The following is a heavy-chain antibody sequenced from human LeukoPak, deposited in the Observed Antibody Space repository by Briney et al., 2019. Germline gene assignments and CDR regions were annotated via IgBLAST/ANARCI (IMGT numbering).Heavy chain of an antibody. V-gene: IGHV3-21*01. Sequence: GGSLRLSCAASGFTFSSYSMNWVRQAPGKGLEWVSSISSSSSYIYYADSVKGRFTVSRDNAKNLLYLQMNSLRGEDTAVYYCARAHVTGVDAFDIWGQGTMVIVSS. J-gene: IGHJ3*02. CDR2: ISSSSSYI. CDR3: ARAHVTGVDAFDI. D-gene: IGHD2-21*02. CDR1: GFTFSSYS.